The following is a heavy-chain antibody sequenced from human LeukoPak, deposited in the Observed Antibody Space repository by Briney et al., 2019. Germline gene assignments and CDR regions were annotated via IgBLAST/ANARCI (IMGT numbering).Heavy chain of an antibody. CDR1: GGSISSYY. Sequence: PSETLSLTCTVSGGSISSYYWSWIRQPPGKGLEWIGYIYYSGGTNYNPSLKSRVTISVDTSKNQFSLKLSSVTAADTAVYYCARGVDYYDSSGYYATFYFDYWGQGTLVTVSS. CDR2: IYYSGGT. CDR3: ARGVDYYDSSGYYATFYFDY. J-gene: IGHJ4*02. V-gene: IGHV4-59*01. D-gene: IGHD3-22*01.